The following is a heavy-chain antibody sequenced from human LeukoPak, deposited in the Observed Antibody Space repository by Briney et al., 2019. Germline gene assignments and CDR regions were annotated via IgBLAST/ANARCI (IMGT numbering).Heavy chain of an antibody. V-gene: IGHV4-61*01. CDR2: IYYSGST. Sequence: PSETLSLTCTVSGDSISSSSYYWGWIRQPPGKGLEWIGYIYYSGSTNYNPSLKSRVTISVDTSKNQFSLKLSSVTAADTAVYYCARDSLDSGNAFDIWGQGTMVTVSS. CDR3: ARDSLDSGNAFDI. J-gene: IGHJ3*02. CDR1: GDSISSSSYY. D-gene: IGHD3-16*02.